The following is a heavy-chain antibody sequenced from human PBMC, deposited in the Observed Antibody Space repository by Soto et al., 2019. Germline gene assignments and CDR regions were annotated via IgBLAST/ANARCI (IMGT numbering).Heavy chain of an antibody. Sequence: VVSLRLSFAASGFSFSNANMHWVRQAPGRGLDWVAGIYFDGGNKYYADSVKGRFTISRDNSKNTLYLQMNSLRAEDTAVYYWARERARINPPFVHWCQGALVTVAS. CDR3: ARERARINPPFVH. CDR1: GFSFSNAN. D-gene: IGHD2-8*01. V-gene: IGHV3-33*01. CDR2: IYFDGGNK. J-gene: IGHJ4*02.